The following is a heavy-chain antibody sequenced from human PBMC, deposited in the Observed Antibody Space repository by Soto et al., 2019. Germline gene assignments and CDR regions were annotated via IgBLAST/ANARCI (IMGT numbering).Heavy chain of an antibody. CDR3: AADPFGTGTPDPGRNDAFDI. J-gene: IGHJ3*02. V-gene: IGHV1-58*02. Sequence: GASVKVSCKASGFTFTSSAMQWVRQARGQRLEWIGWIVVGSGNTNYAQKFQERVTITRDMSTSTAYMELSSLRSEDTAVYYCAADPFGTGTPDPGRNDAFDIWGQGTMVTVSS. D-gene: IGHD1-1*01. CDR1: GFTFTSSA. CDR2: IVVGSGNT.